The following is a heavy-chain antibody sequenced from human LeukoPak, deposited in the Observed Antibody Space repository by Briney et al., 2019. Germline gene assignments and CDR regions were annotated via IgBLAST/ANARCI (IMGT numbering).Heavy chain of an antibody. CDR3: ARLREIPVFGVVTKSTSYFDY. Sequence: GGSLRLSCAGSAFTFSSHTINWVRQAPGRGLEWVSCIGFSTTYIHYADSVKGRFTVTRDNAKGSVSLQMNSLRAEDTAVYYCARLREIPVFGVVTKSTSYFDYWGQRTLVTVSS. CDR1: AFTFSSHT. V-gene: IGHV3-21*01. D-gene: IGHD3-3*01. J-gene: IGHJ4*02. CDR2: IGFSTTYI.